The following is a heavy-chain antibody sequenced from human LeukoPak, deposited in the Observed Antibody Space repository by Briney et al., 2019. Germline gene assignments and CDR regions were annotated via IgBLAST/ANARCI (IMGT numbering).Heavy chain of an antibody. J-gene: IGHJ4*02. CDR2: MNPNSGNT. D-gene: IGHD3-9*01. CDR1: GYTFTSYD. CDR3: ARGGVDDILTSYYKRTDLDY. V-gene: IGHV1-8*03. Sequence: ASVKVSCKASGYTFTSYDINWVRQATGQGLEWMGWMNPNSGNTGYAQKFQGRVTITRNTSISTAYMELSSLRSEDTAVYYCARGGVDDILTSYYKRTDLDYWGQGTLVTVSS.